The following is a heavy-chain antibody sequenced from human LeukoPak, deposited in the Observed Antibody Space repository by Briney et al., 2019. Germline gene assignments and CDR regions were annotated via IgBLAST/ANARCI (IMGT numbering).Heavy chain of an antibody. CDR3: ARDRYSSDSWFDP. CDR2: SSAYNGNT. Sequence: ASVKVSCKASGYTFTSYGISWVRQAPGQGLELMGWSSAYNGNTNYAQKLQGSVSMTTDTSTSTAYMELRSPRAADTAVYYCARDRYSSDSWFDPWGQGTLVTVSS. CDR1: GYTFTSYG. J-gene: IGHJ5*02. V-gene: IGHV1-18*01. D-gene: IGHD6-19*01.